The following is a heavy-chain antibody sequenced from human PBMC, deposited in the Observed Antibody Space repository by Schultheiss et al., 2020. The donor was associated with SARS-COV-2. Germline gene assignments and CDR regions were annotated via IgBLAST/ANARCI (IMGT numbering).Heavy chain of an antibody. CDR2: MNPNSGNT. Sequence: ASVKVSCKASGYTFTSYYMHWVRQAPGQGLEWMGWMNPNSGNTGYAQKFQGRVTMTRNTSISTAYMELSSLRSEDTAVYYCASHVDFWSGYYGWGQGTLVTVSS. CDR3: ASHVDFWSGYYG. D-gene: IGHD3-3*01. CDR1: GYTFTSYY. V-gene: IGHV1-8*02. J-gene: IGHJ4*02.